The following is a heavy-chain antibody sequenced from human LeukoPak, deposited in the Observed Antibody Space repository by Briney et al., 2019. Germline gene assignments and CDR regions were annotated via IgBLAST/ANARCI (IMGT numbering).Heavy chain of an antibody. Sequence: SLRLSCAASGFPFSSYGMHWVSQAPGKGLEWVAVLSYDGSNEYYADSVKGRFTISRDNSKNTLYLQMNSLRVEDTAVYYCAGSWFYRDYFEYWGQGTLVTVSS. CDR3: AGSWFYRDYFEY. D-gene: IGHD3-10*01. J-gene: IGHJ4*02. CDR2: LSYDGSNE. CDR1: GFPFSSYG. V-gene: IGHV3-30*03.